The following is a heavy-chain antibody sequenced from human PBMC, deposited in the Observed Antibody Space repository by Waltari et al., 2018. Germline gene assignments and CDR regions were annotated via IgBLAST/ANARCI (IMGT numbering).Heavy chain of an antibody. CDR3: ARGNGNVHHDS. J-gene: IGHJ1*01. D-gene: IGHD2-8*01. V-gene: IGHV3-11*01. Sequence: QVQLVESGGGLVKPGGSLRLSCAVSGFTFSDDYMSWIRQAPGKGLEWISYTSGGATEYVDHVKGRFTISRDNDKNSVYLQMKSLRVEDSAIYYCARGNGNVHHDSWGQGTLVTVSS. CDR2: TSGGAT. CDR1: GFTFSDDY.